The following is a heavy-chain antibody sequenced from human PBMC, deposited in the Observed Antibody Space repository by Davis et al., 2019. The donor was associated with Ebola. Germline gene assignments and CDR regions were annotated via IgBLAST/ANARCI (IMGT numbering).Heavy chain of an antibody. D-gene: IGHD5-18*01. CDR2: IRSKAYGGTT. J-gene: IGHJ3*02. CDR1: GFTFGDYA. Sequence: GESLKISCTASGFTFGDYAMSWVRQAPGKGLEWVGFIRSKAYGGTTEYAASVKGRFTVSRDDSKNLLSLQMNSLETEDTAVYYCAGGSVYTAFRTFEIWGQGTMVTVSS. CDR3: AGGSVYTAFRTFEI. V-gene: IGHV3-49*04.